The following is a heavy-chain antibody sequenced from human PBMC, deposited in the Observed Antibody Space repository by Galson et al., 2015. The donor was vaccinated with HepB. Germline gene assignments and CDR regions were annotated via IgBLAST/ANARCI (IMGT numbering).Heavy chain of an antibody. CDR3: ALSRPSIYGGNSGRQYFQH. D-gene: IGHD4-23*01. CDR1: GYTFTGYY. Sequence: SVKVSCKASGYTFTGYYMHWVRQAPGQGLEWMGWINPNSGGTNYAQKFQGWVTMTRDTSISTAYMELSRLRSDDTAVYYCALSRPSIYGGNSGRQYFQHWGQGTLVTVSS. V-gene: IGHV1-2*04. J-gene: IGHJ1*01. CDR2: INPNSGGT.